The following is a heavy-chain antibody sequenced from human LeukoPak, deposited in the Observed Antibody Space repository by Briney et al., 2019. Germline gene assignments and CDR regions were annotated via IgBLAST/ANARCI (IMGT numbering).Heavy chain of an antibody. CDR1: GYSFTSYW. CDR2: IYPGDSDT. D-gene: IGHD4-11*01. J-gene: IGHJ5*02. Sequence: GESLKISCKGSGYSFTSYWIGWVRQMPGKGLEWMGIIYPGDSDTRYSPSFQGQVTISADKSISTAYLQWSSLKASDTAMYYCARLTGNDYSKRGSGGNWFDPWGQGTLVTVSS. CDR3: ARLTGNDYSKRGSGGNWFDP. V-gene: IGHV5-51*01.